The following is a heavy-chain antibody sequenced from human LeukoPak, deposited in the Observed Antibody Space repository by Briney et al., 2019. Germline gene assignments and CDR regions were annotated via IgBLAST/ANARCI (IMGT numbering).Heavy chain of an antibody. Sequence: PSETLSLTCAVYGGSISGYYWSWIRQPPGKGLEWIGEINHSGSTNYNPSLHSRVTISVDTSKNQFSLKLSSVTAADTDVYYWGRGPPLRHYYGSGSCTPSYPVYFDYWGQGTLVTVSS. CDR3: GRGPPLRHYYGSGSCTPSYPVYFDY. V-gene: IGHV4-34*01. CDR1: GGSISGYY. J-gene: IGHJ4*02. D-gene: IGHD3-10*01. CDR2: INHSGST.